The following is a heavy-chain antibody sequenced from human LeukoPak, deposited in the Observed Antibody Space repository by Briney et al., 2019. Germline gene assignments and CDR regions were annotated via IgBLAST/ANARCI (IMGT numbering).Heavy chain of an antibody. D-gene: IGHD3-3*02. J-gene: IGHJ4*02. CDR2: INPSGGST. CDR1: GYTSTSYY. V-gene: IGHV1-46*01. Sequence: ASVKVSCKASGYTSTSYYMHWVRQAPGQGLEWMGIINPSGGSTSYAQKFQGRVTMTRDMSTSTVYMELSSLRSEDTAVYYCARDLSEYYFDYWGQGTLVTVSS. CDR3: ARDLSEYYFDY.